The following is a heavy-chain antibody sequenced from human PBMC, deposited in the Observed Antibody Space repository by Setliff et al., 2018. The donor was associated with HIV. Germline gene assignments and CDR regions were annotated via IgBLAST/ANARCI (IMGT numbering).Heavy chain of an antibody. Sequence: SLKISCAASGFIFGNFGLHWVRQAPGEGLEWVTFIRYDGSEKFYADSVRGRFTISRDNSKNKLYLQMNSLRIEDTAIYYCVKGDNFWTGYSTYFEFDPWGQGTLVTVSS. CDR2: IRYDGSEK. J-gene: IGHJ5*02. CDR3: VKGDNFWTGYSTYFEFDP. D-gene: IGHD3-3*01. CDR1: GFIFGNFG. V-gene: IGHV3-30*02.